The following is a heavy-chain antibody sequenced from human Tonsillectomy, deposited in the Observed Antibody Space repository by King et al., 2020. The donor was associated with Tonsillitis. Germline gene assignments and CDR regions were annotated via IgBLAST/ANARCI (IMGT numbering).Heavy chain of an antibody. Sequence: VQLVESGGGLVQPGGSLRLSCAASGFTVSSNYMSWVRQAPGKGLEWVSVIYSGGSTYYADSVKGRFTISRDNSKNTLYLQMNSLRAEDTAVYYCARDRMRIVGATGYYYYYGMDVWGQGTTVTVSS. V-gene: IGHV3-66*01. D-gene: IGHD1-26*01. CDR2: IYSGGST. CDR1: GFTVSSNY. CDR3: ARDRMRIVGATGYYYYYGMDV. J-gene: IGHJ6*02.